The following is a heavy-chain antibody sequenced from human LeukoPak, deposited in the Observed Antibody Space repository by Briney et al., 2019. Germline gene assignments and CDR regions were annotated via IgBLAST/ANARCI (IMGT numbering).Heavy chain of an antibody. CDR2: IYYSGST. J-gene: IGHJ4*02. D-gene: IGHD6-13*01. CDR3: ARLEVGSSWYYFDY. Sequence: SETLSLTCTVSGGSISSSSYYWGWIRQPPGKGLEWIGSIYYSGSTYYNPSLKSRVTISVDTSKNQFSLKLSSATAADTAVYYCARLEVGSSWYYFDYWGQGTLVTVSS. CDR1: GGSISSSSYY. V-gene: IGHV4-39*01.